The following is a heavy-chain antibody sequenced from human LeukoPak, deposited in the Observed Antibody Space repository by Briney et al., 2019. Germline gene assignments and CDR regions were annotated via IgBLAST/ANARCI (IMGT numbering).Heavy chain of an antibody. Sequence: ASVTVSCKASGYTFTSYGISWVRQATGQGLEWMGWMNPNSGNTGYAQKFQGRVTITRNTSISTAYMELSSLRSEDTAVYYCARATYSGRAWSIFDYWGQGTLVTVSS. D-gene: IGHD5-12*01. CDR3: ARATYSGRAWSIFDY. V-gene: IGHV1-8*03. J-gene: IGHJ4*02. CDR1: GYTFTSYG. CDR2: MNPNSGNT.